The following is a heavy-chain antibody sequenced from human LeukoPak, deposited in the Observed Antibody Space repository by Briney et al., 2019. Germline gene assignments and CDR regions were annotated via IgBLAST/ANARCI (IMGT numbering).Heavy chain of an antibody. CDR2: ISSSGSTI. V-gene: IGHV3-48*03. CDR3: VNYNWHSLYDS. Sequence: GGSLRLSCAASGFTFSSYEMNWVRQAPGKGLEWVSYISSSGSTIYYADSVKGRFTISRDNAKNTLYLQMNSLRAEDTAVYYCVNYNWHSLYDSWGQGTLVTVSS. J-gene: IGHJ5*01. CDR1: GFTFSSYE. D-gene: IGHD1-7*01.